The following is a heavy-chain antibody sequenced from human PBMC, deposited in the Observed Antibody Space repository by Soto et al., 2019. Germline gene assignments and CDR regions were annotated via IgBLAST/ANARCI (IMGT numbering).Heavy chain of an antibody. Sequence: PSETLSLTCAVYGGLFSGHYWSWIRQPPGKGLEWIGEINHSGSTNYNPSLKSRVTISVDTSKNQFSLKLSSVTAADTAVYYCGAAHYDILTGYFTPQKYYFMDVWGKGTSVTVSS. CDR2: INHSGST. V-gene: IGHV4-34*01. J-gene: IGHJ6*03. CDR3: GAAHYDILTGYFTPQKYYFMDV. CDR1: GGLFSGHY. D-gene: IGHD3-9*01.